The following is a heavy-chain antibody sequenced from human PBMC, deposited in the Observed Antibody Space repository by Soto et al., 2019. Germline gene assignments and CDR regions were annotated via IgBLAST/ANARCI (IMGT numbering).Heavy chain of an antibody. J-gene: IGHJ4*02. CDR2: ISSSSSYI. V-gene: IGHV3-21*01. CDR1: GFTFSSYS. CDR3: ARVRARSPPYYFDY. D-gene: IGHD3-10*01. Sequence: GGSLRLSCAASGFTFSSYSMNWVRQAPGKGLEWVSSISSSSSYIYYADSVKGRFTISRDNAKNSLYLQMNSLRAEDTAVYYCARVRARSPPYYFDYWGQGTLVTVSS.